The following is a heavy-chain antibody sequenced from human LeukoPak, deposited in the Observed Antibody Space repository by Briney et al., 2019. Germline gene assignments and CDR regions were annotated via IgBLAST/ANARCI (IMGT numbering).Heavy chain of an antibody. CDR3: ARDRWDSSVVVAFDI. V-gene: IGHV4-59*01. J-gene: IGHJ3*02. Sequence: SETLSLTCTVSGDSISSYYWSWIRQPPGKGLEWIGYIYSSGRTNYNPSLKSRVTISVDTSKNQFSLKMRSVTAADTAVYYCARDRWDSSVVVAFDIWGQGTMVTVSS. D-gene: IGHD3-22*01. CDR2: IYSSGRT. CDR1: GDSISSYY.